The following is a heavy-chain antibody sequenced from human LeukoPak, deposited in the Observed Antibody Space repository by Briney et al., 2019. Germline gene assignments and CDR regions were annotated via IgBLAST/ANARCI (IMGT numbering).Heavy chain of an antibody. V-gene: IGHV3-30*18. CDR1: GFTFSSYG. D-gene: IGHD6-19*01. J-gene: IGHJ4*02. CDR2: ISSDGSNK. CDR3: AKPYSSAPRRSDFDY. Sequence: PGRSLRLSCAASGFTFSSYGVHWVRQAPGKGLEWVAVISSDGSNKYYADSVKGRFTISRDNSKNTLYLQMNSLRPEDTAVYYCAKPYSSAPRRSDFDYWGQGTLVTVSS.